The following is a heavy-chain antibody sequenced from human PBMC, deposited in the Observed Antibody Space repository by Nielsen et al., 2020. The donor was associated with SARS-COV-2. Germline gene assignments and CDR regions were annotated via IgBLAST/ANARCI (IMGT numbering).Heavy chain of an antibody. J-gene: IGHJ6*03. CDR2: INHSGST. CDR1: GGSFSGYY. CDR3: ARTRGYSDYVGYVDV. V-gene: IGHV4-34*01. D-gene: IGHD5-12*01. Sequence: SETLSLTCAVYGGSFSGYYWSWIRQPPGKGLEWIGEINHSGSTNYNPSLKSRVTISVDTSKNQFSLRLTSVTAADTALYYCARTRGYSDYVGYVDVWGKGTTVTVSS.